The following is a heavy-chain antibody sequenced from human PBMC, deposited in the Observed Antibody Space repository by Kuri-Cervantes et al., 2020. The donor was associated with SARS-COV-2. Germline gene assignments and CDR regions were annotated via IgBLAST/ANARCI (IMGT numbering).Heavy chain of an antibody. CDR2: ISSSSSSYI. CDR3: ARDLWGGNGLLDY. D-gene: IGHD3-3*01. Sequence: GESLKISCAASGFTFSSYSMNWVRQAPGKGLEWVSSISSSSSSYIYYADSVKGRFTISRDNAKNSLYLQMNSLRAEDTAVYYCARDLWGGNGLLDYWGQGTQVTVSS. CDR1: GFTFSSYS. J-gene: IGHJ4*02. V-gene: IGHV3-21*01.